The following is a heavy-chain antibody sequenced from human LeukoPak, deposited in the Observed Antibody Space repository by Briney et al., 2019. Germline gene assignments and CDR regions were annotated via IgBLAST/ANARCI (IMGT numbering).Heavy chain of an antibody. V-gene: IGHV3-7*01. D-gene: IGHD6-19*01. J-gene: IGHJ4*02. CDR1: GFTFGSYW. CDR3: ARAGSGSYVGYYFDY. Sequence: PGGSLRLSCAVSGFTFGSYWMTWVRQAPGKGLEWVANMNQDGGKKYYVDSVEGRFTISRDNAKNLVFLQMNNLRGEDTAVYHCARAGSGSYVGYYFDYWGQGALVTVSS. CDR2: MNQDGGKK.